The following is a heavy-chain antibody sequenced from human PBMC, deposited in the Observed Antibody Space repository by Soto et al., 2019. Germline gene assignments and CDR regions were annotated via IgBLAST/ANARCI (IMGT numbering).Heavy chain of an antibody. CDR1: GFTFSSYS. Sequence: GGSLKLSCAASGFTFSSYSINWVRQGPGKGLDWVSVNSGSGGSTYYADSVKGRFTISRDNSKNTLYLQMNSLRAEDTAVYYCASRTSGWYFDYWGQGTLVTVSS. D-gene: IGHD6-19*01. J-gene: IGHJ4*02. CDR2: NSGSGGST. V-gene: IGHV3-23*01. CDR3: ASRTSGWYFDY.